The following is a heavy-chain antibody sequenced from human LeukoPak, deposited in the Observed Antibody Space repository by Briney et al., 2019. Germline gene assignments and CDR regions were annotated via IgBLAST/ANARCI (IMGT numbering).Heavy chain of an antibody. Sequence: GGSLRLSCAASGFTFSSYAMSWVRQAPGKGLEWGSAISGSGGSTYYADSVKGRFTISRDNSKNTLYLQMNSLRAEDTAVYYCAKALNTVLVVPNPNWFDPGGQGTLVTVSS. J-gene: IGHJ5*02. V-gene: IGHV3-23*01. CDR1: GFTFSSYA. CDR2: ISGSGGST. D-gene: IGHD2-15*01. CDR3: AKALNTVLVVPNPNWFDP.